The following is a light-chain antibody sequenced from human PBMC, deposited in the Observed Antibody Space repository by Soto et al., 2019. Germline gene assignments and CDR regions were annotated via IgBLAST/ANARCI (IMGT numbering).Light chain of an antibody. CDR2: KAS. CDR1: QSISTW. J-gene: IGKJ4*01. Sequence: DIQMHKSPSTLSASVGARVTITGRASQSISTWLAWYQQKPGKAPKLLIYKASGLESGVPSRFSGSGSGTDFTLTISSLQPDDFATYYCQQHNSYSPLTFGGGTKVDIK. CDR3: QQHNSYSPLT. V-gene: IGKV1-5*03.